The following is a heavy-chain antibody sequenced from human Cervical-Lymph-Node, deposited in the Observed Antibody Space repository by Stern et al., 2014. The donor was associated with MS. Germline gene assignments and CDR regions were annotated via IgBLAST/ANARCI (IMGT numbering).Heavy chain of an antibody. CDR2: LIPVFGTP. V-gene: IGHV1-69*01. CDR3: ARGASSAAWYKHGVDV. Sequence: MQLVESGAEVQKPGSSARVSCKASGDTSNTDAVHWVRQAPGQELAWMGGLIPVFGTPVYAQRFKGRVSIAADESAATNYMELSSLTSDDTAVYYCARGASSAAWYKHGVDVWGQGTTVTVSS. J-gene: IGHJ6*02. D-gene: IGHD1-14*01. CDR1: GDTSNTDA.